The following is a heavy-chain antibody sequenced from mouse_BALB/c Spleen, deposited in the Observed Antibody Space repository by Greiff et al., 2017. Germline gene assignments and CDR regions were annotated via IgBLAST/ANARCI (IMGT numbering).Heavy chain of an antibody. V-gene: IGHV3-8*02. CDR1: GDSITSGY. D-gene: IGHD2-14*01. J-gene: IGHJ4*01. CDR2: ISYSGST. Sequence: EVQRVESGPSLVKPSQTLSLTCSVTGDSITSGYWNWIRKFPGNKLEYMGYISYSGSTYYNPSLKSRISITRDTSKNQYYLQLNSVTTEDTATYYCARYRSDYRYDGYAMDYWGQGTSVTVSS. CDR3: ARYRSDYRYDGYAMDY.